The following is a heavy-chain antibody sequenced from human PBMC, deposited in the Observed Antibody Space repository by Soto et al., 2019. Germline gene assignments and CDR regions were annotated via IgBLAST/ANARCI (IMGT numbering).Heavy chain of an antibody. CDR3: ARATDATRFLEWLLPWFDP. Sequence: GASVKVSCKASGYTFTSYGISWVRQAPGQGLEWMGWISAYNGNTNYAQKLQGRVTMTTDTSTSTAYMELRSLRSDDTAVYYCARATDATRFLEWLLPWFDPWGQGTLVPVSS. V-gene: IGHV1-18*01. CDR1: GYTFTSYG. J-gene: IGHJ5*02. D-gene: IGHD3-3*01. CDR2: ISAYNGNT.